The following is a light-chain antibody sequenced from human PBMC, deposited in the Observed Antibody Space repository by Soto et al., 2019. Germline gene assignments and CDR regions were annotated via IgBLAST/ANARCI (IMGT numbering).Light chain of an antibody. J-gene: IGKJ1*01. CDR3: QQLFYWPRT. V-gene: IGKV3-11*01. CDR1: QSVSRY. CDR2: DAS. Sequence: EIVLTQSPATLSSSPGERATLSCRASQSVSRYLAWFQQKPGQAPRLLIYDASDRATGIPVRFSGSGSGTDFPLTIRSLEPEDFAVYYCQQLFYWPRTFGQGTKVEIK.